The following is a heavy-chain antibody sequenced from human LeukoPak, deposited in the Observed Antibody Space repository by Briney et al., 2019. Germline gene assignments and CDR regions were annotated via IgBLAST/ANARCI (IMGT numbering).Heavy chain of an antibody. Sequence: GESLRLSCAASRFTASSNYMSWVRQAPRRGLEWVSMIYTGRNTYYADSMKGRVTISRDNSKNTLYLQMNSLRAEDTAIYYCARDHSSSGYNFDYWGQGTLVTVSS. V-gene: IGHV3-66*01. CDR3: ARDHSSSGYNFDY. J-gene: IGHJ4*02. CDR2: IYTGRNT. D-gene: IGHD6-13*01. CDR1: RFTASSNY.